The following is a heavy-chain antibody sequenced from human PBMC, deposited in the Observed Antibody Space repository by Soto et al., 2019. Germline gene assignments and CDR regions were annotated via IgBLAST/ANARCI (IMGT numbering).Heavy chain of an antibody. J-gene: IGHJ4*02. Sequence: DSVKGRFTISRDKSKNTLYLQMNSLRAEDTAVYYCAKRSSSSTFDYWGQGTLVTVSS. V-gene: IGHV3-23*01. CDR3: AKRSSSSTFDY. D-gene: IGHD6-6*01.